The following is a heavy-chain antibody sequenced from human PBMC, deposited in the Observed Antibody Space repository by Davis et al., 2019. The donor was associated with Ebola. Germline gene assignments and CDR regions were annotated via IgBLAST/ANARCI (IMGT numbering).Heavy chain of an antibody. CDR3: ARGHTLVGATDFDY. CDR1: GGSVSNYY. J-gene: IGHJ4*02. D-gene: IGHD1-26*01. CDR2: IYYRGST. Sequence: MPSETLSLTCTVSGGSVSNYYWSWIRQPPGKGLEWIGYIYYRGSTNYNPSLKSRVTISVDTSKNQFSLKLSSVTAADTAVYYCARGHTLVGATDFDYWGQGTLVTVSS. V-gene: IGHV4-59*02.